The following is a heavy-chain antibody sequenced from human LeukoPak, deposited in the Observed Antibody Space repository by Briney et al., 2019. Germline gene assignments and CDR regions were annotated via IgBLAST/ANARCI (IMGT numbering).Heavy chain of an antibody. CDR1: GYTFGNYG. CDR3: ARDREFHSGYCSSTSCFLSDY. Sequence: GASVKVSCKASGYTFGNYGISWVRQAPGQGLEWMGWISAHNGNTKYAQKFQGRVTMTTDTSTSTAYMEVRSLKSDDTAMYYCARDREFHSGYCSSTSCFLSDYWGPGTLVTVSS. J-gene: IGHJ4*02. V-gene: IGHV1-18*01. CDR2: ISAHNGNT. D-gene: IGHD2-2*01.